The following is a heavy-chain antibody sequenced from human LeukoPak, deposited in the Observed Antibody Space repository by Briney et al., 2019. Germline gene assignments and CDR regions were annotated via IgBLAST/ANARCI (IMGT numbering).Heavy chain of an antibody. CDR3: AKGYHDFWSGYFTT. CDR2: ISWNSGSI. Sequence: GGSLRLSCAASGFTFDDYAMHWVRQAPGKGLEWVSGISWNSGSIGYADSVKGRFTISRDNAENSLYLQMNSLRAEDMALYYCAKGYHDFWSGYFTTWGQGTMVTVSS. CDR1: GFTFDDYA. V-gene: IGHV3-9*03. J-gene: IGHJ3*01. D-gene: IGHD3-3*01.